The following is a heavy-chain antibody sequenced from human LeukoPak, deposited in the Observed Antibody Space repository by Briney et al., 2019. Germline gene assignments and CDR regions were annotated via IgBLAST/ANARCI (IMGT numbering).Heavy chain of an antibody. CDR3: ARVAGWHWFDP. Sequence: PRGSLRLSSAASGVTFSSYDMTWVRQAPGRGLEWVSSIRPSSDNTYYGDSVKGRFTISRDNSKNTVYLQMNNMRVDDTAVYYCARVAGWHWFDPWGQGTLVTVSS. V-gene: IGHV3-23*01. CDR2: IRPSSDNT. D-gene: IGHD6-19*01. J-gene: IGHJ5*02. CDR1: GVTFSSYD.